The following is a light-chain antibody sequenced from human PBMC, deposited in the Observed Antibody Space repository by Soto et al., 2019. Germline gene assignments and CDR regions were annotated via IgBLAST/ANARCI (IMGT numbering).Light chain of an antibody. CDR1: QDVRGG. V-gene: IGKV3-15*01. Sequence: EIVLTQSPDTLSVSPGGSATLSCRASQDVRGGLAWYQQKPGQAPRLLIHGASTRGTGIPARFSGSGSGTDFTLTISSLQSEDSASYYCEQDDAWHLMFGQGTTVEI. CDR3: EQDDAWHLM. J-gene: IGKJ1*01. CDR2: GAS.